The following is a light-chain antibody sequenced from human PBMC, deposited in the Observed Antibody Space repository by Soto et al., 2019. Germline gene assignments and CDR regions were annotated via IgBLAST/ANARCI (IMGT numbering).Light chain of an antibody. V-gene: IGLV1-44*01. Sequence: QSVLTQPPSASGTPGQRVTISCSGSGSSIGTNTVNWYRQLPGTAPKLLIYGDNQRPSGVPDRFSGSKSGTSASLAISGLQSEDEAEYYCAAWDGSLNNVLFGGWTKLTV. CDR1: GSSIGTNT. CDR2: GDN. J-gene: IGLJ2*01. CDR3: AAWDGSLNNVL.